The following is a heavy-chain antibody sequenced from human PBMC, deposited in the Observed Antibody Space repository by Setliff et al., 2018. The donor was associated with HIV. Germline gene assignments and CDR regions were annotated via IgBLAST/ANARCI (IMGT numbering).Heavy chain of an antibody. V-gene: IGHV1-18*01. D-gene: IGHD1-26*01. J-gene: IGHJ2*01. CDR3: ARDHHSGRGSNFPWYSDL. CDR2: ITSYNGST. CDR1: GSTFSNYG. Sequence: ASVKVSCKASGSTFSNYGITWVRQAPGQGLEWMGWITSYNGSTNYAKKFKGRVTMTTDTSTSIAYMELKSLRSEDTAVYYCARDHHSGRGSNFPWYSDLWGRGTLVTSPQ.